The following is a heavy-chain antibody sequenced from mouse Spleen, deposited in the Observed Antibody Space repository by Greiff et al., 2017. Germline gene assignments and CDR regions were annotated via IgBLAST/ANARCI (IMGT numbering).Heavy chain of an antibody. CDR3: ARGDGGFDY. CDR2: INPNNGGT. J-gene: IGHJ2*01. V-gene: IGHV1-26*01. Sequence: EVQLQQSGPELVKPGASVKISCKASGYTFTDYYMNWVKQSHGKSLEWIGDINPNNGGTSYNQKFKGKATLTVDKSSSTAYMELRSLTSEDSAVYYCARGDGGFDYWGQGTTLTVSS. D-gene: IGHD3-3*01. CDR1: GYTFTDYY.